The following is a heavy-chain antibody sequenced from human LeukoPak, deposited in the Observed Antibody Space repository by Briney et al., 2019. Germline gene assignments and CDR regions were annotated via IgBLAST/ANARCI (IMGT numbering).Heavy chain of an antibody. CDR2: IYYSGST. D-gene: IGHD5-12*01. Sequence: SETLSLTCTVSGGSISSGDYYWRWIRQPPGKGLEWIGYIYYSGSTYYNPSLKSRVTISVDTSKNQFSLKLSSVTAADTAVYYCARVWLAHFDYWGQGTLVTVSS. V-gene: IGHV4-30-4*01. CDR3: ARVWLAHFDY. CDR1: GGSISSGDYY. J-gene: IGHJ4*02.